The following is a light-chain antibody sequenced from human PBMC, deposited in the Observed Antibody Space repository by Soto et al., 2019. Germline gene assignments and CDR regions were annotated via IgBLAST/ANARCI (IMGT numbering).Light chain of an antibody. CDR2: GAS. V-gene: IGKV3-11*01. CDR3: QQHSHWPPWT. Sequence: ALTQSPATLSLSPGERATLSCRASENVRTFVDWYQQKPGQAPRLLIYGASNRATDIPARFSGSGSGTGFTLTISNLEPEDFAVYYCQQHSHWPPWTFGQGTRVEIQ. J-gene: IGKJ1*01. CDR1: ENVRTF.